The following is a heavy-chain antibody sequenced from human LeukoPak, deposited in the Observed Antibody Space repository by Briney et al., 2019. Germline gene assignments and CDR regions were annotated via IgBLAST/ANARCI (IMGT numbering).Heavy chain of an antibody. CDR3: ARDIFLDGVAVAGGDF. CDR1: GYTFTNYD. CDR2: MNPYSANT. J-gene: IGHJ4*02. V-gene: IGHV1-8*03. Sequence: ASVKVSCKASGYTFTNYDIHWVRQATGQGLEWMGWMNPYSANTGYAQNLQGRIAITRNTSISTAYMELSSLRSEDTAVFYCARDIFLDGVAVAGGDFWGQGTLVIVSS. D-gene: IGHD6-19*01.